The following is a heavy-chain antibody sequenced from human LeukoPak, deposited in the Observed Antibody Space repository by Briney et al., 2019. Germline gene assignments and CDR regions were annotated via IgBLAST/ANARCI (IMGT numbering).Heavy chain of an antibody. CDR2: IKQEGSEK. V-gene: IGHV3-7*01. D-gene: IGHD6-19*01. CDR1: GFIFSSYW. J-gene: IGHJ4*02. CDR3: AGGSGWLIDY. Sequence: GGSLRLPCAASGFIFSSYWMNWVRQAPGKGLEWVANIKQEGSEKYYVDSVKGRFTISRDNAKNSLYLQMDSLRAEDTAVYYCAGGSGWLIDYWGQGTLVTVSS.